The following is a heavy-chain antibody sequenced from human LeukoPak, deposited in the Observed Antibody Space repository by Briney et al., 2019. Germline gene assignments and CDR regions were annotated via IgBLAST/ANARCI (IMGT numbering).Heavy chain of an antibody. CDR2: ISGSGGST. J-gene: IGHJ6*03. CDR3: ATDTDFWSGPISYYYMDV. CDR1: GFTFSSYA. V-gene: IGHV3-23*01. D-gene: IGHD3-3*01. Sequence: PGGSLRLSCAASGFTFSSYAMSRVRQAPGKGLEWVSAISGSGGSTYYADSVKGRFTISRDNSKNTLYLQMNSLRAEDTAVYYCATDTDFWSGPISYYYMDVWGKGTTVTVSS.